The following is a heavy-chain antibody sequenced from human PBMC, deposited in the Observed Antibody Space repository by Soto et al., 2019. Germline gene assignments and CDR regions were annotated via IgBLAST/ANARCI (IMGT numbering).Heavy chain of an antibody. D-gene: IGHD3-10*01. CDR2: IYYSGST. CDR1: GGSISSGGYY. J-gene: IGHJ6*02. V-gene: IGHV4-31*03. CDR3: ARSVYGAEDYGMDV. Sequence: QVQLQESGPGLVKPSQTLSLPCTVSGGSISSGGYYWSWIRQHPVKGLEWIGYIYYSGSTYYNPSLKSRVTISVDTSKNQFSHKLSSVNAADTAVYYCARSVYGAEDYGMDVWGQGTTVTVSS.